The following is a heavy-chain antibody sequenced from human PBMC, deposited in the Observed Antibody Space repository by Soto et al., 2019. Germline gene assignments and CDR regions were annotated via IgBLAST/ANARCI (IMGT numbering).Heavy chain of an antibody. J-gene: IGHJ6*03. Sequence: QVQLVQSGAEVKKPGASVKVSCKASGDTFTSYGISWVRQAPGQGLEWMGWISAYNGNTNYAQKLQGIGTMTTDTYTSTAYMELRRLRSDDTVVYYCARENYYYYMDVWGKGTTVTVSS. CDR1: GDTFTSYG. V-gene: IGHV1-18*01. CDR2: ISAYNGNT. CDR3: ARENYYYYMDV.